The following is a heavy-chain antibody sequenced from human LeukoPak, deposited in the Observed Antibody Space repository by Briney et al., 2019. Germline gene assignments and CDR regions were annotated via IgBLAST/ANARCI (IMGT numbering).Heavy chain of an antibody. V-gene: IGHV3-21*01. CDR3: ARDTDGYSYGLNYLDY. Sequence: GGSLRLSCVASGFTFNTHTMNWVRQAPGKGLEWVSSISSASTHIYSADSVKGRFTISRDNAKNSLYLQMNSLRAEDTAVYYCARDTDGYSYGLNYLDYWGQGALVTVSS. CDR2: ISSASTHI. J-gene: IGHJ4*02. D-gene: IGHD5-18*01. CDR1: GFTFNTHT.